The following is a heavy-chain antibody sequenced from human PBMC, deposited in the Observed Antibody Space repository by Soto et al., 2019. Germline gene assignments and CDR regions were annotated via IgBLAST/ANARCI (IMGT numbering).Heavy chain of an antibody. Sequence: GASVNVSCKSSGGTFSSYSISWVRQAPGQGLEWMGGIIPIFGTANYAQKFQGRVTITADESTSTAYMELSSLRSEDTAVYYCARDLGRSYYYDSSGYYDYWGQGTLVTVSS. J-gene: IGHJ4*02. D-gene: IGHD3-22*01. CDR3: ARDLGRSYYYDSSGYYDY. CDR2: IIPIFGTA. V-gene: IGHV1-69*13. CDR1: GGTFSSYS.